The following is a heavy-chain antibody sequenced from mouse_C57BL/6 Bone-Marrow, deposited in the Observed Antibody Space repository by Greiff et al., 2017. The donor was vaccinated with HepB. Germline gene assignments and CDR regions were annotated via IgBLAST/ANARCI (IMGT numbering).Heavy chain of an antibody. CDR3: ARDAFITTVVATPHWYFDV. CDR1: GFTFSDFY. V-gene: IGHV7-1*01. J-gene: IGHJ1*03. D-gene: IGHD1-1*01. CDR2: SRNKANDYTT. Sequence: EVKLMESGGGLVQSGRSLRLSCATSGFTFSDFYMEWVRQAPGKGLEWIAASRNKANDYTTEYSASVKGRFIVSRDTSQSILYLQMNALRAEDTAIYYCARDAFITTVVATPHWYFDVWGTGTTVTVSS.